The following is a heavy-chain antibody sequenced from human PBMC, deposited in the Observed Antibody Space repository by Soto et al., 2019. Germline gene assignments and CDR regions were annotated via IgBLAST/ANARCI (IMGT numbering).Heavy chain of an antibody. CDR1: GFTFSSYA. J-gene: IGHJ4*01. CDR2: ISGSGGST. V-gene: IGHV3-23*01. CDR3: AKDTEYQNWTIHDY. Sequence: EVQLLESGGGLVQPGGSLRLSCAASGFTFSSYAMRWVRQAPGKGLEWVSAISGSGGSTYYADSVRGRFTNSRNNSKNTLYLQMNSLRAEDTAVYYSAKDTEYQNWTIHDYWGHGAFVTVSS. D-gene: IGHD2-2*01.